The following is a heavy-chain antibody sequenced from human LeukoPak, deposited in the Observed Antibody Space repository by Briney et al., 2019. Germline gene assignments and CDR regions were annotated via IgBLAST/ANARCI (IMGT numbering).Heavy chain of an antibody. J-gene: IGHJ4*02. CDR3: ARGAGGSYPIDY. CDR2: IRFDESHE. D-gene: IGHD1-26*01. CDR1: GSTLSRYG. V-gene: IGHV3-33*01. Sequence: PGRSLRLSCTASGSTLSRYGMHWVRQAPGKGLEWVAVIRFDESHEYYADSVKGRFTSSRENSKNTLYLQMNSLRAEDTAVYYCARGAGGSYPIDYWGQGTLVTVS.